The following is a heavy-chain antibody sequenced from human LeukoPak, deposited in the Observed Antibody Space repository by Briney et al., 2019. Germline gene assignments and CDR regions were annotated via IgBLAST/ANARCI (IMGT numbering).Heavy chain of an antibody. V-gene: IGHV4-34*01. J-gene: IGHJ4*02. CDR1: GESFSGYF. Sequence: PSESLSLTCAVYGESFSGYFWSWIRQPPGKGLEWIGQISHNGSTNYNPSLKSQVTISVDTSKNQFSLRLSSMTAADTGVYYCARGRLSSSWYSGAPRIDYWGQGTLVTVSS. D-gene: IGHD6-13*01. CDR3: ARGRLSSSWYSGAPRIDY. CDR2: ISHNGST.